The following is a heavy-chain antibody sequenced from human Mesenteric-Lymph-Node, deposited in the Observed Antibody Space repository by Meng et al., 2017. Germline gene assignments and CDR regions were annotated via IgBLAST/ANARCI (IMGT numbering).Heavy chain of an antibody. Sequence: ESDPGLVKTSGTLPRTSDVSRSSIRNDPGWSLVRQAPGKGLEWIGEIYHRGRTNYNPSVKSRVSMSVDKSQNHFSLRLSSVTAADTAVYHCTTHNDDYSLDYWGQGTLVTVSS. J-gene: IGHJ4*02. D-gene: IGHD4-11*01. V-gene: IGHV4-4*02. CDR2: IYHRGRT. CDR1: RSSIRNDPG. CDR3: TTHNDDYSLDY.